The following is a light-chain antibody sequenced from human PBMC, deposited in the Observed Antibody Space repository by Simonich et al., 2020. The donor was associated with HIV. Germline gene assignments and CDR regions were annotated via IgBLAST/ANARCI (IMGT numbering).Light chain of an antibody. J-gene: IGLJ3*02. CDR3: SSYTSSSTGV. Sequence: QSALTQPASVSGSPGQSITISCTGTSSDVGGYNYVSWSQQHPGKAPKLMIYDVNKRPSGVSNRFSGSKSGNTASLTISGLQAEDEADYYCSSYTSSSTGVFGGGTKLTVL. CDR2: DVN. V-gene: IGLV2-14*01. CDR1: SSDVGGYNY.